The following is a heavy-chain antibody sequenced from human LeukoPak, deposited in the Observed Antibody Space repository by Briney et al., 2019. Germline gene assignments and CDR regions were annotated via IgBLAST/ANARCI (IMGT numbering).Heavy chain of an antibody. V-gene: IGHV4-39*01. J-gene: IGHJ4*02. D-gene: IGHD4-23*01. CDR3: ARQDVGKGGNSIDY. CDR1: GGSISSSSYY. CDR2: IYYSGST. Sequence: SETLSLTCTVSGGSISSSSYYWGWIRQPPGKGLEWIGSIYYSGSTYYNPSLKSRVTISVDTSKNQFSLKLSSVTAADTAVYYCARQDVGKGGNSIDYWGQGTLVTVSS.